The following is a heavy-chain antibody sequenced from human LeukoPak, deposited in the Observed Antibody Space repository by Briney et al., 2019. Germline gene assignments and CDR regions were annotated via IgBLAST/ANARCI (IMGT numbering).Heavy chain of an antibody. J-gene: IGHJ4*02. CDR2: IYHSGST. V-gene: IGHV4-4*02. Sequence: SETLSLTCTVSGGSISSSNWWSWVRQPPGKGLEWIGEIYHSGSTNYNPSLKSRVTISVDKSKNQFSLKLSSVTAADTAVYYCARDPAKCSSTSCYSFDYWGQGTLVTVSS. CDR1: GGSISSSNW. D-gene: IGHD2-2*01. CDR3: ARDPAKCSSTSCYSFDY.